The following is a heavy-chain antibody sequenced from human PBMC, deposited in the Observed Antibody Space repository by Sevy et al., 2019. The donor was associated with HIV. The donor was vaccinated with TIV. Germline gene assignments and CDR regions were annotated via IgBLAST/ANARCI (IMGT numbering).Heavy chain of an antibody. Sequence: SETLSLTCTVSGGSITSYYWSWIRQPPGNGLEWIGHIYNNGNTNYNPSLRSRVTISVDRSKNQFSLKLSSVTAADTAVYYCEKVTYYYDSRGYPNYYFDYWGQGTLVTVSS. J-gene: IGHJ4*02. V-gene: IGHV4-59*13. CDR2: IYNNGNT. CDR1: GGSITSYY. CDR3: EKVTYYYDSRGYPNYYFDY. D-gene: IGHD3-22*01.